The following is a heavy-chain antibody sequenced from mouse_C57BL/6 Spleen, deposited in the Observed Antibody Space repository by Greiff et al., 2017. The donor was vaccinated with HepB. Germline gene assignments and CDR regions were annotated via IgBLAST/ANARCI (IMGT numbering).Heavy chain of an antibody. Sequence: EVKLVESGGDLVKPGGSLKLSCAASGFTFSSYGMSWVRQTPDKRLEWVATISSGGSYTYYPDSVKGRFTISRDNAKNTLYLQMSSLKSEDTAMYYCARHEGAVVAHWGQGTTLTVSS. CDR2: ISSGGSYT. V-gene: IGHV5-6*01. CDR1: GFTFSSYG. D-gene: IGHD1-1*01. J-gene: IGHJ2*01. CDR3: ARHEGAVVAH.